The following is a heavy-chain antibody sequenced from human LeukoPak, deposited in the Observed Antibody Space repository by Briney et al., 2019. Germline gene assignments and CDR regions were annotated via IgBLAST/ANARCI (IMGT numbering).Heavy chain of an antibody. V-gene: IGHV3-23*01. J-gene: IGHJ4*02. Sequence: GGSLRLSCSASGFTFSDYAMSWVRQAPGKGLEWVSVISGSGDNTYYIDSVKGRFTISRDNSKNTLYLQMNSLRAEDTAVYYCAKDTSSGWYNYFDYWGQGTLVTVSS. CDR3: AKDTSSGWYNYFDY. CDR2: ISGSGDNT. D-gene: IGHD6-19*01. CDR1: GFTFSDYA.